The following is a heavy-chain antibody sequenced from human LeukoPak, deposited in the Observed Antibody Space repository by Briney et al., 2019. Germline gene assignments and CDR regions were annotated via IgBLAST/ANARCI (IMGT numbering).Heavy chain of an antibody. CDR2: INTGSGTT. D-gene: IGHD4-11*01. CDR1: GYTFTSYY. V-gene: IGHV1-46*01. Sequence: GGTVKVSCKASGYTFTSYYIHWMRQAPGQGLEWMGIINTGSGTTTYAQKFQGRVTMTRDTSTSTVYMELSSLRSEDTALYYCARGISGGSTVTYFFDYWGQGTLVTVSS. J-gene: IGHJ4*02. CDR3: ARGISGGSTVTYFFDY.